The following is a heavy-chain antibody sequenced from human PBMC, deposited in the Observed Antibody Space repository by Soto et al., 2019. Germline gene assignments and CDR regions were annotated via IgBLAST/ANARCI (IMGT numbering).Heavy chain of an antibody. CDR1: GYTFTSYG. V-gene: IGHV1-18*01. CDR2: ISAYNGNT. J-gene: IGHJ4*02. CDR3: ARDPSLAPAAYFDY. D-gene: IGHD2-2*01. Sequence: ASVKVSCKASGYTFTSYGISWVRQAPGQGLEWMGWISAYNGNTNYAQKLQGRVTMTTDTSTSTAHMELRSLRSDDTAVYYCARDPSLAPAAYFDYWGQGTLVTVSS.